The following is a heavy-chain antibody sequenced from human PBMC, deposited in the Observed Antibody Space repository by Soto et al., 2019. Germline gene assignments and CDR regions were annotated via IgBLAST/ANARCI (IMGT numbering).Heavy chain of an antibody. CDR3: AREGAGSRAGDAFDI. CDR2: IYYSGST. CDR1: GGSISSGGYY. Sequence: TLSLTCTVSGGSISSGGYYWSWIRQHPGKGLEWIGYIYYSGSTYYNPSLKSRVTISVDTSKNQFSLKLSSVTAADTAVYYCAREGAGSRAGDAFDIWGQGTMVTVSS. D-gene: IGHD6-19*01. J-gene: IGHJ3*02. V-gene: IGHV4-31*03.